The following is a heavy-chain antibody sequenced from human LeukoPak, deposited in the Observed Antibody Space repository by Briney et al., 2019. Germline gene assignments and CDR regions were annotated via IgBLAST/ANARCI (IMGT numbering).Heavy chain of an antibody. D-gene: IGHD3-22*01. CDR2: IYYSGST. CDR3: ARTYDSSGYYYTRGAFDI. CDR1: GGSISSSSYY. J-gene: IGHJ3*02. Sequence: SETLSLTCNVSGGSISSSSYYWGWIRQPPGKGLEWIGNIYYSGSTDYNPSLKSRVTISVDTSKNQFSLKLSSVTAADTAVYYCARTYDSSGYYYTRGAFDIWGQGTMVTVSS. V-gene: IGHV4-39*07.